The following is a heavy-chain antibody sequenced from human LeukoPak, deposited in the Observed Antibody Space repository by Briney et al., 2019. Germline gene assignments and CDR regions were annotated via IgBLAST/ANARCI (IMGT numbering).Heavy chain of an antibody. CDR2: INHSGST. CDR3: ARAIPYSSSWYLFDY. Sequence: PSETLSLTCAVYGGSFSGYYWSWIRQPPGKGLEWIGEINHSGSTNYNPSLKSRVTISVDTSKNQFSLKLSSVTAADTAVYCCARAIPYSSSWYLFDYWGQGTLVTVSS. J-gene: IGHJ4*02. CDR1: GGSFSGYY. D-gene: IGHD6-13*01. V-gene: IGHV4-34*01.